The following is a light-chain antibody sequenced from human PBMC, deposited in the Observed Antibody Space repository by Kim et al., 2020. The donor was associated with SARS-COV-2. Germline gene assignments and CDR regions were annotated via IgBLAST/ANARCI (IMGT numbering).Light chain of an antibody. CDR1: SSDVGAYNF. V-gene: IGLV2-14*03. CDR2: DVS. Sequence: GQSITISCTGTSSDVGAYNFVSWYQLHPGKVPKLIIYDVSERPSEISNRFSGSKSANTASLTISGLQAEDEADYYCLSCTSSNTYVFGTGTKVTVL. CDR3: LSCTSSNTYV. J-gene: IGLJ1*01.